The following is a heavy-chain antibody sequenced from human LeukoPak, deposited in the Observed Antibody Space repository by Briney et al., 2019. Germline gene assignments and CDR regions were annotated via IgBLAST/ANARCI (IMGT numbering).Heavy chain of an antibody. D-gene: IGHD6-19*01. CDR2: IGGSDSIV. CDR3: AREMVAGTFDS. CDR1: GFTVSGNY. Sequence: GGSLRLSCAASGFTVSGNYMTWVRQAPGKGLEWVADIGGSDSIVAYAASVRGRFSISRDFAKSSLYLQMNSLRAEDTAVYYCAREMVAGTFDSWGRGALVTVSS. V-gene: IGHV3-11*01. J-gene: IGHJ4*02.